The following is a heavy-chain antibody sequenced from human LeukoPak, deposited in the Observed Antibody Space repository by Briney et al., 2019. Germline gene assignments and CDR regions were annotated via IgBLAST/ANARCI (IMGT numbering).Heavy chain of an antibody. D-gene: IGHD2-2*01. CDR3: AREGVPAATWWAAKDDAFDI. CDR2: MNPNSGNT. CDR1: GYTFTSYD. Sequence: ASVKVSCKASGYTFTSYDINWVRQATGQGLEWMGWMNPNSGNTGYAQKFQGRVTITRNTSISTAYMELSSLRSEDTAVYYCAREGVPAATWWAAKDDAFDIWGQGTMVTVSS. V-gene: IGHV1-8*03. J-gene: IGHJ3*02.